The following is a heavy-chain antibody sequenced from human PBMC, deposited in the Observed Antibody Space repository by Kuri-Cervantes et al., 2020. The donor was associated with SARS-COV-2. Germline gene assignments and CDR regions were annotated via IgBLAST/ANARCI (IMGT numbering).Heavy chain of an antibody. D-gene: IGHD1-26*01. Sequence: GESLKISCAASGFTFTSYSMTWVRQAPGKGLEWVSSISSSSSQRYYVDSVKGRFTISRDNSRNTLFLQMSGLKSEDTSIYYCAKDRGAYQNALAYWGQGTLVTVSS. CDR1: GFTFTSYS. CDR2: ISSSSSQR. CDR3: AKDRGAYQNALAY. V-gene: IGHV3-21*03. J-gene: IGHJ4*02.